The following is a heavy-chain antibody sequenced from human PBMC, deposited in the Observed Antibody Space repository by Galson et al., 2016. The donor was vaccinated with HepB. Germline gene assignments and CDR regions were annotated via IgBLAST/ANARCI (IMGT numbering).Heavy chain of an antibody. CDR1: GFTFSDYY. J-gene: IGHJ6*02. CDR3: ARGKSHKSNSYDGMDV. D-gene: IGHD3-3*01. V-gene: IGHV3-11*01. Sequence: SLRLSCAASGFTFSDYYMSWIRQAPGKGLEWVSYISSSSTTMYYADSVEGRFTISSDTAKRSLHLQLNSLRVEDTAVYYRARGKSHKSNSYDGMDVWGQGTTVTVSS. CDR2: ISSSSTTM.